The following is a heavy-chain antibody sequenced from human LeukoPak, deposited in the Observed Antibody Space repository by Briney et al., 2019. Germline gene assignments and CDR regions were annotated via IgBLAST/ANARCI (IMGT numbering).Heavy chain of an antibody. CDR1: GGSISSSSDY. D-gene: IGHD3-9*01. V-gene: IGHV4-39*01. Sequence: PSETLSLTCTVSGGSISSSSDYWGWIRQAPGKGLEWIGSIYYHENTYYNSSLKSRVTISVDTSKNQFSLKLNSVTAADTAVYYCARVEKHKDFDWLLRQHYYYYYMDVWGEGTTVTISS. CDR2: IYYHENT. CDR3: ARVEKHKDFDWLLRQHYYYYYMDV. J-gene: IGHJ6*03.